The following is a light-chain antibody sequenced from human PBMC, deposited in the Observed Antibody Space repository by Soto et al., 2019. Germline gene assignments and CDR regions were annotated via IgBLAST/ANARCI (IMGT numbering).Light chain of an antibody. J-gene: IGKJ2*03. V-gene: IGKV1-8*01. CDR1: QDISNY. CDR3: HRYGRFPQS. CDR2: RAS. Sequence: AIQMTQSPSSFSASTGDRVTISCRATQDISNYLAWYQQKPGKAPKLLIYRASDLESGVPSRFIGGGSGTNCSLIISHLFPEDLATCYLHRYGRFPQSFGRGTKREI.